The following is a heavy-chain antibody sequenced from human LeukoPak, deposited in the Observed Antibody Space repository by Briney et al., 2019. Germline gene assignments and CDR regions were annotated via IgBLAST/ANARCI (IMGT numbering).Heavy chain of an antibody. CDR1: GGSISSYY. Sequence: SETLSLTCTVSGGSISSYYWSWIRQPPGKGLEWIGYIYYSGSTNYNPSLKSRVTISADTSKNQFSLKLSSVTAADTAVYYCARTSGSGELWFGELLKGSFDYWGQGTLVTVSS. D-gene: IGHD3-10*01. V-gene: IGHV4-59*08. CDR2: IYYSGST. CDR3: ARTSGSGELWFGELLKGSFDY. J-gene: IGHJ4*02.